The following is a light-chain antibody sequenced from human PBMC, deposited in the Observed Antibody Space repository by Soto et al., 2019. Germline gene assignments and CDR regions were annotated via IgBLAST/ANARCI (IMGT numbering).Light chain of an antibody. CDR2: GNS. CDR3: QSYDSSLSGSV. J-gene: IGLJ3*02. CDR1: SSNIGAGYD. V-gene: IGLV1-40*01. Sequence: QSVLTQPPSVSGAPGQRVTISCTGSSSNIGAGYDVHWYQQLPGTAPKLLIYGNSNRPSGVPDRFSGSKSGTSASLAITGLQAEDEADYYSQSYDSSLSGSVFGGATKRTVL.